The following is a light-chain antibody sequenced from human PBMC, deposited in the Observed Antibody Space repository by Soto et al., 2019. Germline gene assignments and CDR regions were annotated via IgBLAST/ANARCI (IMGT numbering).Light chain of an antibody. J-gene: IGLJ2*01. CDR1: SSDVGGYNY. CDR3: SSYAGSNKRV. CDR2: EVS. V-gene: IGLV2-8*01. Sequence: QSALTQPPSASGSPGQSVTISCTGTSSDVGGYNYVSLYQQHPGKAPKLMIYEVSKRPSGVPDRFYGSKSGNTVSLTVSGLQAEDEADYYCSSYAGSNKRVFGGGTKLTVL.